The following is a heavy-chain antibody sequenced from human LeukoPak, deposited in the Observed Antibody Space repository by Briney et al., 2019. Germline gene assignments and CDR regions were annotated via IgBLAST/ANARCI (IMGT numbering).Heavy chain of an antibody. J-gene: IGHJ4*02. Sequence: SVKVSCKASGGTFSSYAISWVRQAPGQGLEWMGGIIPIFGTANYAQKSQGRVTITADESTSTAYMELSSLRSEDTAVYYCARSRIVGALGSFDYWGQGTLVTVSS. CDR1: GGTFSSYA. V-gene: IGHV1-69*13. CDR2: IIPIFGTA. CDR3: ARSRIVGALGSFDY. D-gene: IGHD1-26*01.